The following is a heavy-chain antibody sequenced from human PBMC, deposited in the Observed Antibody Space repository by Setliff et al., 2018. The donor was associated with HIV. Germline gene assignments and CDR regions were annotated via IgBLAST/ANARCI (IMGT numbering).Heavy chain of an antibody. Sequence: ASVKVSCKASGFTFSDYYMHWVRQAPGQGLEWMGWVRPYNADKNYAQKFQGRVTMTSDTSISTAYLELSGLTSDDTAIYYCARDRAYCSSGSCYRPLVYYFHYMDVWGTGTTVTVSS. J-gene: IGHJ6*03. CDR2: VRPYNADK. CDR3: ARDRAYCSSGSCYRPLVYYFHYMDV. V-gene: IGHV1-2*02. D-gene: IGHD2-15*01. CDR1: GFTFSDYY.